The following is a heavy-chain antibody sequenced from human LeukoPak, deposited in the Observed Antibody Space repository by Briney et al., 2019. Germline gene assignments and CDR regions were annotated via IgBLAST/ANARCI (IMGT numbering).Heavy chain of an antibody. Sequence: GGSLRLSCAASGFTFSSYGMHWVRQAPGKGLEWVAFIRYDGSNKYYADSVKGRFTISRDNSKNTLYLRMNSLRAEDTAVYYCAKDYGHCSSTSCYGRGIDYWGQGTLVTVSS. CDR3: AKDYGHCSSTSCYGRGIDY. V-gene: IGHV3-30*02. CDR1: GFTFSSYG. D-gene: IGHD2-2*01. CDR2: IRYDGSNK. J-gene: IGHJ4*02.